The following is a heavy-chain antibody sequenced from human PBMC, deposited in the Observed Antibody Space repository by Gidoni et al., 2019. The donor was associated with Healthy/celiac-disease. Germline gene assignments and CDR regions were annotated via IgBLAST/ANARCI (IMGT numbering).Heavy chain of an antibody. D-gene: IGHD3-3*01. V-gene: IGHV4-38-2*01. CDR2: IYHSGST. Sequence: QVQLQESGPGLVKPSETLSLTCAVSGYSISSGSYWGWIRQPPGKGLEWIGSIYHSGSTYYNPSLKSRVTISVDTSKNQFSLKLSSVTAADTAVYYCARAHVRFLEWLFSYAFDIWGQGTMVTVSS. J-gene: IGHJ3*02. CDR1: GYSISSGSY. CDR3: ARAHVRFLEWLFSYAFDI.